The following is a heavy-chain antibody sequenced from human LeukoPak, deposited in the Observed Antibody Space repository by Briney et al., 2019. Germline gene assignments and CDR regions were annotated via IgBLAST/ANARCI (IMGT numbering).Heavy chain of an antibody. J-gene: IGHJ4*02. CDR2: ISAYNGNT. D-gene: IGHD3-3*01. Sequence: ASVKVSCKGSGYTFNHYGISWVRQAPGQGLEWMGWISAYNGNTNYAQKLQGRVTMTTDTSTSTAYMELRSLRSDDTAVYYCVFGTNYYFDYWGQGTLVTVSS. CDR1: GYTFNHYG. V-gene: IGHV1-18*01. CDR3: VFGTNYYFDY.